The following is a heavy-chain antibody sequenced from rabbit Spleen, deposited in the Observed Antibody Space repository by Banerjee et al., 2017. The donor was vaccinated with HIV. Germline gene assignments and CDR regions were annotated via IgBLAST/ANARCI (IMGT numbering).Heavy chain of an antibody. D-gene: IGHD1-1*01. J-gene: IGHJ2*01. CDR2: IDAGSSDFT. Sequence: EQLEESGGGLVQPGGSLKLSCTASGFSFSNKAVMCWVRQAPGKGLEWIACIDAGSSDFTYHASWAKGRFTISKTSSTTVTLQMTSLTAADTATYFCARNYVNAFDPWGQGTLVTVS. CDR3: ARNYVNAFDP. CDR1: GFSFSNKAV. V-gene: IGHV1S45*01.